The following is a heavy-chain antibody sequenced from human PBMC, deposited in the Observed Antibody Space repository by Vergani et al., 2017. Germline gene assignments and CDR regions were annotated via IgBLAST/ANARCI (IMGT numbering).Heavy chain of an antibody. CDR2: ISAYNGNT. V-gene: IGHV1-18*01. D-gene: IGHD6-19*01. CDR1: GYTFTSYG. CDR3: ARDLMEDSSXWDLPLYYYGMDV. Sequence: QVQLVQSGAEVKKPGASVKVSCKASGYTFTSYGISWVRQAPGQGLEWMGWISAYNGNTNYAQKLQGRVTMTTDTSTSTAYMELRSLRSDDTAVYYCARDLMEDSSXWDLPLYYYGMDVWGQGTTVTVSS. J-gene: IGHJ6*02.